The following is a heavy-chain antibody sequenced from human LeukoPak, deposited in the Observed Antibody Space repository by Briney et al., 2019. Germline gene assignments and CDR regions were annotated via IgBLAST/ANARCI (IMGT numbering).Heavy chain of an antibody. V-gene: IGHV3-30*02. CDR3: AYTWYNWFDP. J-gene: IGHJ5*02. CDR2: IRYDGSNK. D-gene: IGHD2-2*02. CDR1: GFTFSSYG. Sequence: PGGSLRLSCAASGFTFSSYGMHWVRQAPGKGLEWVAFIRYDGSNKYYADSVKGRFTISRDNSKNTLYLQMNSLRAEDTAVYYCAYTWYNWFDPWGQGTLVTVSS.